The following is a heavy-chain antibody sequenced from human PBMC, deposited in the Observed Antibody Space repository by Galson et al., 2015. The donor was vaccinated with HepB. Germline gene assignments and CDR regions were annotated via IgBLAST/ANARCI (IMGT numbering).Heavy chain of an antibody. CDR2: IYYSGST. Sequence: SETLSLTCTVSGGSISSSSYYWGWIRQPPGKGLEWIGSIYYSGSTYYNPSLKSRVTISVDTSKNQFSLKLSSVTAADTAVYYCARGYSSWYYYNPPLDYWGQGTLVTVSS. CDR1: GGSISSSSYY. V-gene: IGHV4-39*07. CDR3: ARGYSSWYYYNPPLDY. J-gene: IGHJ4*02. D-gene: IGHD6-13*01.